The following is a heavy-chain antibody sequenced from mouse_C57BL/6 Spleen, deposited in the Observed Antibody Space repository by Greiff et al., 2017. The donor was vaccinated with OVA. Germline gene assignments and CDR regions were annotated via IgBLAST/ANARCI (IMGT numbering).Heavy chain of an antibody. Sequence: QVQLQQSGAELVRPGASVTLSCKASGYTFTDYEMHWVKQTPVHGLEWIGAIDPETGGTAYNQKFKGKAILTADKSSSTAYMELRSLTSEDSAVYYCLYERNLAWFAYWGQGTLVTVSA. CDR1: GYTFTDYE. V-gene: IGHV1-15*01. CDR3: LYERNLAWFAY. J-gene: IGHJ3*01. D-gene: IGHD2-3*01. CDR2: IDPETGGT.